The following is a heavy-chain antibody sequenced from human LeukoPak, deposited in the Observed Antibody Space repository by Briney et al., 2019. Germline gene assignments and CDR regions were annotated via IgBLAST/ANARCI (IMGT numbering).Heavy chain of an antibody. CDR3: ARGPHAGYYDSSGYYPPFDY. CDR2: ISSNGGST. Sequence: GGSLRLSCAASGFTFSSYAMHWVRQAPGKGLEYVSAISSNGGSTYYANSVKGRFTISRDNSKNTLYLQMGSPRAEDMAVYYCARGPHAGYYDSSGYYPPFDYWGQGTLVTVSS. CDR1: GFTFSSYA. J-gene: IGHJ4*02. D-gene: IGHD3-22*01. V-gene: IGHV3-64*01.